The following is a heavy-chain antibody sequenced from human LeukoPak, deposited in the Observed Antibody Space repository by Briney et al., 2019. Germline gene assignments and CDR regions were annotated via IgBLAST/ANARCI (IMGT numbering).Heavy chain of an antibody. D-gene: IGHD5-12*01. CDR2: IIPILGIA. V-gene: IGHV1-69*04. CDR1: GGTFSSYA. J-gene: IGHJ4*02. Sequence: GASVKVSCKASGGTFSSYAISWVRQAPGQGLEWMGRIIPILGIANYAQKFQGRVTITADKSTSTAYMELSSLRSEDTAVYYCASLTPLGRDGYTEGAYWGQGTLVTVSS. CDR3: ASLTPLGRDGYTEGAY.